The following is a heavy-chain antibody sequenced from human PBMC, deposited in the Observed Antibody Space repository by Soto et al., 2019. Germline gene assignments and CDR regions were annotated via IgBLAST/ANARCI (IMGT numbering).Heavy chain of an antibody. CDR1: GYTLTRYG. J-gene: IGHJ6*02. V-gene: IGHV1-18*01. D-gene: IGHD3-16*01. Sequence: GASGKVSCKASGYTLTRYGIGWGGQAPGQGLEWMGWINTYNGNTNYAQNVQGRVTLTTDTSTSTAYMELRSLRSNDTAIYYCAMVDVYVTPSPQDVWGQGTTVTVSS. CDR2: INTYNGNT. CDR3: AMVDVYVTPSPQDV.